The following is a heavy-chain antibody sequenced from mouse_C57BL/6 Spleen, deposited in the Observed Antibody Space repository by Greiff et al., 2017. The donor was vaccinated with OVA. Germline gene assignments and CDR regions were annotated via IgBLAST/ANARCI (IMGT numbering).Heavy chain of an antibody. Sequence: EVHLVESGGGLVKPGGSLKLSCAASGFTFSSYAMSWVRQTPEQRLEWVATISDGGSYTYYPDNVKGRFTISRDNAKNNLYLQMRHLKSDDTAMYYCARDYGGYYGYWGQGTTLTVSS. J-gene: IGHJ2*01. V-gene: IGHV5-4*01. CDR3: ARDYGGYYGY. CDR2: ISDGGSYT. D-gene: IGHD2-3*01. CDR1: GFTFSSYA.